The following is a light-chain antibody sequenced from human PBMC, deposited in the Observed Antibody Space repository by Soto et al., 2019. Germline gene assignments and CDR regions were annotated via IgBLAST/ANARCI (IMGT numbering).Light chain of an antibody. CDR2: DGF. V-gene: IGKV3-11*01. J-gene: IGKJ4*01. CDR3: QQGGS. CDR1: QSVNTY. Sequence: EIVLTQSPATLSLSPGEGATLSCRASQSVNTYLAWYQQKPGQAPRLLIYDGFNRATGIPARFSGSGSGTDFTLTISILEPEDFSVYYCQQGGSFGGGTKVEI.